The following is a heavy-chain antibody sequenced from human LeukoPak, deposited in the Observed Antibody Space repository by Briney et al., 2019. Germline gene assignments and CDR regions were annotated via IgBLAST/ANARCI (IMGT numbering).Heavy chain of an antibody. Sequence: GGSLRLSCAASGFTFDDYAMHWVRQAPGKGLEWVSLISWDGGSTYYADSVKGRFTISRDNSKNSLYLQMNSLRAEDTALYYCAKGPPAYYYGSGSRPYYYYYMDIWGKGTTVTVSS. J-gene: IGHJ6*03. V-gene: IGHV3-43D*03. D-gene: IGHD3-10*01. CDR2: ISWDGGST. CDR1: GFTFDDYA. CDR3: AKGPPAYYYGSGSRPYYYYYMDI.